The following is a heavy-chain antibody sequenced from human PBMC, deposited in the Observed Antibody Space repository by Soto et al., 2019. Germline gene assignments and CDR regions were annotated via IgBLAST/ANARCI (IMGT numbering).Heavy chain of an antibody. V-gene: IGHV3-23*01. Sequence: GGSLSLSCVASGFPFSSYAMSWVRQTPGKGLEWVSGISGSGGPTYYAASEKGRFTFSGATYNNILSLQMSITTVEETAYYFCSKGGYYALVDIWGQGTMVT. J-gene: IGHJ3*02. CDR1: GFPFSSYA. CDR2: ISGSGGPT. CDR3: SKGGYYALVDI. D-gene: IGHD3-16*01.